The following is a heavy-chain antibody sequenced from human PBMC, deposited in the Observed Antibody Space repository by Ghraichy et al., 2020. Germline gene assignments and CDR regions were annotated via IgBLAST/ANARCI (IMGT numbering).Heavy chain of an antibody. D-gene: IGHD3-22*01. Sequence: SETLSLTCTVSGGSISIGGYYWSWIRQHPGKGLEWIGNIYYSGSTYYNPSLKSRVTISVDTSKNQFSLKVNSVTAADTAVYYCARTYYYDGPLDYWGQGTLVTVSS. CDR2: IYYSGST. CDR3: ARTYYYDGPLDY. V-gene: IGHV4-31*03. CDR1: GGSISIGGYY. J-gene: IGHJ4*02.